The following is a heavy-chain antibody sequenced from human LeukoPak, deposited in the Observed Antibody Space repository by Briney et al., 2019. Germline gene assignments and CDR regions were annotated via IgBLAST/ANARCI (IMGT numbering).Heavy chain of an antibody. V-gene: IGHV3-48*02. CDR2: ISSSSSTI. CDR3: ARYPSVAATGWGRWFDH. D-gene: IGHD6-13*01. CDR1: GFTFSIFN. Sequence: GGSLRLSCAASGFTFSIFNMNWVRHTPGKGLEWISYISSSSSTIYYADSVKGRFTISRDNAKSSLYLQMNSLRDEDTAVYYCARYPSVAATGWGRWFDHWGQGTLVTVSS. J-gene: IGHJ5*02.